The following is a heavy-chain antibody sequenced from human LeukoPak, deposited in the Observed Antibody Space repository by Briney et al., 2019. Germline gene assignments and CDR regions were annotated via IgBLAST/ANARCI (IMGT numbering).Heavy chain of an antibody. J-gene: IGHJ4*02. Sequence: GGSLRLSCAASGFTLSGHWMSWVRQAPGKGLEWVANINQGGSDKYYVDSVKGRFTISRDNANNLLYLQMYSLRGEDTAVYYCTRDRSRAEDDWGQGTLVTVSS. CDR1: GFTLSGHW. CDR3: TRDRSRAEDD. CDR2: INQGGSDK. D-gene: IGHD1-14*01. V-gene: IGHV3-7*01.